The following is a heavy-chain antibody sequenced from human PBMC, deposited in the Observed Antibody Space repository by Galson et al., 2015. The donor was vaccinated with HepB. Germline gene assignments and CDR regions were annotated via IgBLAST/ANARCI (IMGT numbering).Heavy chain of an antibody. V-gene: IGHV3-33*06. Sequence: SLRLSCAAFGFTFSSHAMHWVRQAPGKGLEWVAVIWYDGSDKYYADSVKGRFTISRDNFKNTLYLQMNSLRVEDTAVYYCTKRYWAHSGSYDDAFDVWGQGTMVTVSS. CDR1: GFTFSSHA. D-gene: IGHD1-26*01. J-gene: IGHJ3*01. CDR2: IWYDGSDK. CDR3: TKRYWAHSGSYDDAFDV.